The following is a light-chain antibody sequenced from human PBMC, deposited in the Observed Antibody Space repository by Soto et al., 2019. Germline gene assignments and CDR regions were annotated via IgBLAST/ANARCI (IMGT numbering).Light chain of an antibody. CDR3: QQYNNWPPSWT. J-gene: IGKJ1*01. CDR2: GAS. Sequence: EIVMTQSPATLSVSPGERATLSCRASQSLTSNLAWYQQKPGQAPRLLIYGASTRAIGIPARFSGSGSGTQFTLTISSLQSEDFAVYYCQQYNNWPPSWTFGQGTKVEIK. CDR1: QSLTSN. V-gene: IGKV3-15*01.